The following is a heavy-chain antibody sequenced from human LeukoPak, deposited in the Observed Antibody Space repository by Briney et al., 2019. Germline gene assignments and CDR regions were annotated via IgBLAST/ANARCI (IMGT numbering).Heavy chain of an antibody. J-gene: IGHJ4*02. Sequence: PGGSLRLSCAPSRFTFSSYAMHWVRQAPGKGLEGVAVISYDGSNKYYADSVKRRFTISRDNTKNTLYLQMNSLRAEDTAVYYCARDPSSNGYNYYFDYWGQGTLVTVSS. CDR1: RFTFSSYA. D-gene: IGHD5-24*01. CDR2: ISYDGSNK. CDR3: ARDPSSNGYNYYFDY. V-gene: IGHV3-30*04.